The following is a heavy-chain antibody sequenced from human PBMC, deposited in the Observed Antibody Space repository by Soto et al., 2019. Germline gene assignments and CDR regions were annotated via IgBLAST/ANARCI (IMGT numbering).Heavy chain of an antibody. D-gene: IGHD2-21*02. Sequence: SETLSLTCTVSGGSISSSSYYWGWIRQPPGKGLEWIGSIYYSGSTYYNPSLKSRVTISVDTSKKQFSLKLSSVTAADTALYYYARLNCGGDCYYAWGGQRFYYQCMDVWGQGTTVHVPS. CDR3: ARLNCGGDCYYAWGGQRFYYQCMDV. CDR1: GGSISSSSYY. V-gene: IGHV4-39*01. CDR2: IYYSGST. J-gene: IGHJ6*01.